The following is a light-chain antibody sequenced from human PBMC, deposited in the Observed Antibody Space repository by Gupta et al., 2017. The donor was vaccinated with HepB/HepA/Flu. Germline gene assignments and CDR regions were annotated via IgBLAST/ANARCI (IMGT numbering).Light chain of an antibody. CDR2: KAS. CDR3: QQCNSYSRT. CDR1: QSIGLS. V-gene: IGKV1-5*03. Sequence: DIQMTQSPSTLSASVGDRVTLTCRASQSIGLSLAWYQQKPGKAPNLLIYKASSLQSGVPSRFSGSGSGTEFTLTISSLQPDDFATYYCQQCNSYSRTFGGGTKVEI. J-gene: IGKJ4*01.